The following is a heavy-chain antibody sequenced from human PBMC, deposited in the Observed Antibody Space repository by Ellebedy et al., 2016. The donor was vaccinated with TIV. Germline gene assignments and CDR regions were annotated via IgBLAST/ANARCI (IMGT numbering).Heavy chain of an antibody. D-gene: IGHD3-22*01. CDR3: AKNFDSAGYYLAY. Sequence: GESLKISXAASGFTVSSNYMSWVRQAPGKGLEWVSVIYSGGSTYYADSVKGRFSISRDNPKNTLYLQMNSLRGDDTAVYFCAKNFDSAGYYLAYWGQGTLVTVSS. J-gene: IGHJ4*02. CDR1: GFTVSSNY. V-gene: IGHV3-53*01. CDR2: IYSGGST.